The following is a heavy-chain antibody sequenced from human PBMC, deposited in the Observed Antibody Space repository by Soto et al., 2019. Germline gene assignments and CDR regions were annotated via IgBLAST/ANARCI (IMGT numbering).Heavy chain of an antibody. CDR3: ARALYSSFPRYYYSGMDV. CDR2: IYYSGSS. Sequence: QVQLQESGPGLVKPSQTLSLTCTVSGGSISSGDYYWSWIRQPPGKGLEWIGYIYYSGSSYYNPSLKSRVTISVDTSTNQFSLKLSSVTAADTAVYYCARALYSSFPRYYYSGMDVWGQGTTVTVSS. D-gene: IGHD4-4*01. V-gene: IGHV4-30-4*01. CDR1: GGSISSGDYY. J-gene: IGHJ6*02.